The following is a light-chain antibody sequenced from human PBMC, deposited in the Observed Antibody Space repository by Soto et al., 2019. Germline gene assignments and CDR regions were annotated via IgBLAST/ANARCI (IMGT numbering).Light chain of an antibody. CDR1: QSVRYNY. V-gene: IGKV3-20*01. J-gene: IGKJ5*01. CDR3: QQYGNSPIT. Sequence: EIVLTQSPGTLSFSPGEGATLSCRASQSVRYNYLAWYQQKPGQAPRLLIYGVSTRATGIPDRFSGSGSGTDFTLTISRLEPEDFAVYYCQQYGNSPITFGQGTRLEI. CDR2: GVS.